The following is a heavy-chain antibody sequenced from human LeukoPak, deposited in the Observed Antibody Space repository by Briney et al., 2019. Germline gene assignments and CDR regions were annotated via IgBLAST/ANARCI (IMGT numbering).Heavy chain of an antibody. CDR2: ISSSDSTI. CDR1: GFTFSSYE. CDR3: ARDVGNSITGHFDY. J-gene: IGHJ4*02. D-gene: IGHD1-20*01. V-gene: IGHV3-48*03. Sequence: GGSLRLSCAASGFTFSSYEMNWVRQAPGKGLEWVSYISSSDSTIYYADSVKGRFTISRDNSKNTLYLQMNSLRAEDTAVYYCARDVGNSITGHFDYWGQGTLVTVSS.